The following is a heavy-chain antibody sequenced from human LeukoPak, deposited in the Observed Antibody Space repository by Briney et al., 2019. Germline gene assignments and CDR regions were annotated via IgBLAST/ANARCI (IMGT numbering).Heavy chain of an antibody. V-gene: IGHV1-2*02. J-gene: IGHJ3*02. CDR2: INPNSGGT. Sequence: GASVKVSCKASGYTFTSYYMHWVRQAPGQGLEWMGWINPNSGGTNYAQKFQGRVTMTRDTSISTAYMELSRLRSDDTAVYYCAREHSSGYYFDAFDIWGQGTMVTVSS. D-gene: IGHD3-22*01. CDR3: AREHSSGYYFDAFDI. CDR1: GYTFTSYY.